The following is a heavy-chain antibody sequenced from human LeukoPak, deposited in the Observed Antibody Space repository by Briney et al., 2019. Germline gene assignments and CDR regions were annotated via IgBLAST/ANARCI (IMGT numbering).Heavy chain of an antibody. CDR1: GYTFTSYA. Sequence: ASVKVSCKASGYTFTSYAMNWVRQAPGQGLEWMGWINTSTGNPTYAQGFTGRFVFSLDTSVSTAYLQISSLKAEDTAVYYCAREPRWSGSGPHFDPWGQGTLVTVSS. CDR3: AREPRWSGSGPHFDP. V-gene: IGHV7-4-1*02. CDR2: INTSTGNP. J-gene: IGHJ5*02. D-gene: IGHD6-19*01.